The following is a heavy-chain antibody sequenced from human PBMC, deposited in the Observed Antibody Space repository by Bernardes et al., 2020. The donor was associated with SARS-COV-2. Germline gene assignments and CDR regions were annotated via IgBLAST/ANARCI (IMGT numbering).Heavy chain of an antibody. Sequence: GGSLRLSCEASGFTFSTYAMSWVRQAPGKGLEWVSDISGPGRTYYADSVKGRFIISRDNSKNTLYLEMNSLRAEDTAVYYCAKELAYGTTWRDYKYYFGMDVWGQGTTGTVSS. CDR1: GFTFSTYA. J-gene: IGHJ6*02. D-gene: IGHD2-8*01. V-gene: IGHV3-23*01. CDR2: ISGPGRT. CDR3: AKELAYGTTWRDYKYYFGMDV.